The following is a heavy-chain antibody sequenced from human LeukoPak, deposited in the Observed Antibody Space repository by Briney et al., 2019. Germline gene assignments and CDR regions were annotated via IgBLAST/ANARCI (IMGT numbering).Heavy chain of an antibody. J-gene: IGHJ4*02. CDR2: IYYSGST. Sequence: SETLSLTCTVSGGSISSSSYYWGWIRQPPGKGLEWIGSIYYSGSTYYNPSLKSRVTISVDTSKNQFSLKLSSVTAADTAVYYCARHGGRLQRYFDYWGQGTLVTVSS. CDR3: ARHGGRLQRYFDY. V-gene: IGHV4-39*01. CDR1: GGSISSSSYY. D-gene: IGHD4-11*01.